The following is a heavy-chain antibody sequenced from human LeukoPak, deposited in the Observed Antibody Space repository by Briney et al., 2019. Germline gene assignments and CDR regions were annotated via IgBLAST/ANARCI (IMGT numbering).Heavy chain of an antibody. CDR2: IYYSGST. Sequence: PSETLSLTCTVSGGSISSYYWSWIRQPPGKGLEWIGYIYYSGSTNYNPSLKSRVTISVDTSKNQFSLKLSSVTAADTAVYYCARVNGVNWSDAVIDYWGQGTLVTVFS. CDR1: GGSISSYY. V-gene: IGHV4-59*01. J-gene: IGHJ4*02. D-gene: IGHD1-1*01. CDR3: ARVNGVNWSDAVIDY.